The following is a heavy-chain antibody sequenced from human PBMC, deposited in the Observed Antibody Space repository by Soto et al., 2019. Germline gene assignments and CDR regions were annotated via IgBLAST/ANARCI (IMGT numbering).Heavy chain of an antibody. CDR2: ISWNGAAT. CDR1: GFTFDDYA. V-gene: IGHV3-9*01. Sequence: EVQLVESGGGLVQPGGSLRLSCAASGFTFDDYAIHWVRHIPGKDLEWVSGISWNGAATGYADSVKGRFTISRDNAKNSLYLQMNSLRTEDTAMYYCANLPLYGSGFDCWGQGTLVTVSS. J-gene: IGHJ4*02. CDR3: ANLPLYGSGFDC. D-gene: IGHD3-10*01.